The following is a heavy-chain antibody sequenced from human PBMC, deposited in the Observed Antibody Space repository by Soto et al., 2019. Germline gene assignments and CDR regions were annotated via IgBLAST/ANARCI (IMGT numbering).Heavy chain of an antibody. CDR1: GFTFSSYT. CDR2: ISYDGSNI. CDR3: ARGSLRELVRGAFVI. Sequence: QVQLVESGGGVVQPGRSLRLSCAASGFTFSSYTINWVRQAPGKGLEWVAVISYDGSNIYYEDSVKGRFTVSRDNSKDTLYLQMNSLRSEDTAVYYCARGSLRELVRGAFVIWGQGTMVTVS. D-gene: IGHD3-16*01. V-gene: IGHV3-30-3*01. J-gene: IGHJ3*02.